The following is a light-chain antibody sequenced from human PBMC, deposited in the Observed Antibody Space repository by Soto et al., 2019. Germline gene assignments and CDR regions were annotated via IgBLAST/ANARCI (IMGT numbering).Light chain of an antibody. J-gene: IGKJ4*01. CDR3: QQYDTLPLT. V-gene: IGKV1-33*01. CDR2: DAS. CDR1: QDINNY. Sequence: DIPMTQSPSSLSASVGDRVTISCQASQDINNYLNWYQQKPGKAPKLLIYDASDLETGVPSRFSASGSGTDFSFTISNLQPEDAATYHCQQYDTLPLTFGGGTRLEIK.